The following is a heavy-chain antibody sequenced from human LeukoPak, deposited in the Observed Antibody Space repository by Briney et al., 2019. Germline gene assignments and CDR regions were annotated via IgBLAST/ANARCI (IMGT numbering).Heavy chain of an antibody. D-gene: IGHD3-3*01. Sequence: ASVKVSCKASGYTFTGYYMHWVRQAPGQGPEWMGWINPNSGGTNYAQKFQGRVTMTRDTSISTAYMELSRLRSDDTAVYYCARDLRITIFGVPMVYYGMDVWGQGTTVTVSS. V-gene: IGHV1-2*02. CDR1: GYTFTGYY. CDR3: ARDLRITIFGVPMVYYGMDV. CDR2: INPNSGGT. J-gene: IGHJ6*02.